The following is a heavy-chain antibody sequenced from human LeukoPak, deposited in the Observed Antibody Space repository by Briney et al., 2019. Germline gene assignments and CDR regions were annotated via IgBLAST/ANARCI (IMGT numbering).Heavy chain of an antibody. V-gene: IGHV3-9*01. CDR2: ISWNSGSI. CDR3: AKDKGYIGEDAFDI. J-gene: IGHJ3*02. D-gene: IGHD6-13*01. CDR1: GFTFSSYA. Sequence: PGGSLRLSCAASGFTFSSYAMSWVRQAPGKGLEWVSGISWNSGSIGYADSVKGRFTISRDNARNSLYLQMNILRAEDTALYYCAKDKGYIGEDAFDIWGQGTMVTVSS.